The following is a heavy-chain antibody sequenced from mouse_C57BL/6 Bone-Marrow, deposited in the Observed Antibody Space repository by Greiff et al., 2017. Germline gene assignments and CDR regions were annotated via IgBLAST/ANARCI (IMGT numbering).Heavy chain of an antibody. CDR3: GILPHPAWFGY. Sequence: EVKLMESGPELVKPGASVKIPCKASGYTFTDYNMDWVKQSPGKSLEWIGDINPNNGGTIYNQKFKGKATLTVDKSSRTAYMELRSLTSEDTAVDYCGILPHPAWFGYWGRGNVITVTA. V-gene: IGHV1-18*01. J-gene: IGHJ3*01. CDR2: INPNNGGT. D-gene: IGHD5-5*01. CDR1: GYTFTDYN.